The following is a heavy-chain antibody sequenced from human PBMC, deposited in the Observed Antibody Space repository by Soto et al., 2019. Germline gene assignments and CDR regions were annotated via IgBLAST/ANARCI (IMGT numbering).Heavy chain of an antibody. CDR3: AREQCSGGSCSED. CDR2: INPSGGST. Sequence: QVQLVQSGAEVTKPGASVKVSCKASGYTFTSYYMHWVRQAPGQGLEWMGIINPSGGSTSYAQKFHGRVTMTRDTSTSTVYMELSSLRSEDTAVYYCAREQCSGGSCSEDWGQGTLVTVSS. V-gene: IGHV1-46*01. J-gene: IGHJ4*02. CDR1: GYTFTSYY. D-gene: IGHD2-15*01.